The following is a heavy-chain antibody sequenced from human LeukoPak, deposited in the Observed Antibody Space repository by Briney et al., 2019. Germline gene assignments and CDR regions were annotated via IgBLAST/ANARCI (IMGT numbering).Heavy chain of an antibody. CDR3: ARDGSTYYDFWSGYYYYYGMDV. V-gene: IGHV1-2*06. J-gene: IGHJ6*02. D-gene: IGHD3-3*01. Sequence: ASVTVSCKASGYTFTGYYMHWVRQAPGQGLEWMGRINPNSGGTNYAQKFQGRVTMTRDTSISTAYMELSRLRSDDTAVYYCARDGSTYYDFWSGYYYYYGMDVWGQGTTVTVSS. CDR1: GYTFTGYY. CDR2: INPNSGGT.